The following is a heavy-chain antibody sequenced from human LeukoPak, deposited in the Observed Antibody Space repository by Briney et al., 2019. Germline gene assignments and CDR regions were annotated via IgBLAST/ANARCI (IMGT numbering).Heavy chain of an antibody. CDR2: IYYSGST. V-gene: IGHV4-31*03. CDR1: GGSISSGGYY. CDR3: VGTNYYDSSGFDY. Sequence: SETLSLTCTVSGGSISSGGYYWSWIRQHPGMGLEWIGYIYYSGSTYYNPSLKSRVTISVDTSKNQFSLKLSSVTAADTAVYYCVGTNYYDSSGFDYWGQGTLVTVSS. J-gene: IGHJ4*02. D-gene: IGHD3-22*01.